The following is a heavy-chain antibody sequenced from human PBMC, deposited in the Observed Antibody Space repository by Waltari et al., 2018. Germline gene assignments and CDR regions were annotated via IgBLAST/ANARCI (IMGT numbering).Heavy chain of an antibody. CDR1: GYTFTTND. CDR2: MNPNSGNT. J-gene: IGHJ4*02. Sequence: QVQLVQSGAEVKKPGASVTVSCKASGYTFTTNDINWVRQATGQGLEWMGWMNPNSGNTGYAQKFQGRVTMTRSTSIRTAYMEVSRLRSEDTAVYYCARVGSRGIDYWGQGTLVTVSS. CDR3: ARVGSRGIDY. D-gene: IGHD3-10*01. V-gene: IGHV1-8*01.